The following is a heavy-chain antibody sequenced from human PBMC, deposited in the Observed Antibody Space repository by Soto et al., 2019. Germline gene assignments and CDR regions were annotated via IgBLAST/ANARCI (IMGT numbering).Heavy chain of an antibody. V-gene: IGHV3-74*01. Sequence: PGGSLRLSCAASGFTFSGFWMHWVRQLPGKGLVWVSRIGGDGSSTNYADSVKGRFTISRDNAINTLYLQMNSLRAEDTAVYYCARRATTPRPRPSNWFDPWGQGTLVTVSS. CDR1: GFTFSGFW. CDR2: IGGDGSST. CDR3: ARRATTPRPRPSNWFDP. J-gene: IGHJ5*02. D-gene: IGHD5-12*01.